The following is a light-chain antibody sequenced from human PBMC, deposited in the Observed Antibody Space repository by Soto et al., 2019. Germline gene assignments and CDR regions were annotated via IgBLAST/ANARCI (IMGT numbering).Light chain of an antibody. CDR1: QSVSSSY. J-gene: IGKJ1*01. CDR2: GAS. CDR3: QQRSNWHPWT. V-gene: IGKV3D-20*02. Sequence: EILMTQSPSTLSVSPGERATLSCRASQSVSSSYLAWYQQQHGQAPRLLLYGASSRANGIPDRFSGSGSGTDFTLTIISLEHEDFAVYYCQQRSNWHPWTFGQGTKVDIK.